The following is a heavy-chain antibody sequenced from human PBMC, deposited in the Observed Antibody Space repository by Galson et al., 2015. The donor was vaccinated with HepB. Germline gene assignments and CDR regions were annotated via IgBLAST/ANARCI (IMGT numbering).Heavy chain of an antibody. CDR2: ISAYNGNT. D-gene: IGHD1-26*01. V-gene: IGHV1-18*01. J-gene: IGHJ3*02. Sequence: SVKVSCMASGYTFTSYAMHWVRQAPGQGLEWMGWISAYNGNTNYAQKLQGRVTMTTDTSTSTAYMELRSLRSDDTAVYYCASAHLGAHAFDIWGQGTMVTVSS. CDR1: GYTFTSYA. CDR3: ASAHLGAHAFDI.